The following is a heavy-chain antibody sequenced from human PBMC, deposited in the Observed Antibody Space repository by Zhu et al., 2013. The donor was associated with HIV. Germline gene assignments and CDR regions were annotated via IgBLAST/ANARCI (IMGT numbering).Heavy chain of an antibody. CDR2: IYYSGST. J-gene: IGHJ3*01. V-gene: IGHV4-30-4*01. Sequence: QVQLQESGPGLVKPSQTLSLTCTVSGGSISSGDYYWSWIRQPPGKGLEWIGYIYYSGSTYYNPSLKSRVTISVDTSKNQFSLKMTSVTAADTAVYYCARPYGSGTFYNGDQPFDFWGQGIMVTVSS. D-gene: IGHD3-10*01. CDR1: GGSISSGDYY. CDR3: ARPYGSGTFYNGDQPFDF.